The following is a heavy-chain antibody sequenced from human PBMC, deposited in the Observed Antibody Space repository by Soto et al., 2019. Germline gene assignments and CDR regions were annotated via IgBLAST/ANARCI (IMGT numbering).Heavy chain of an antibody. CDR3: ARHGGYCSSTSCYTGGYYYYYGMDV. D-gene: IGHD2-2*02. Sequence: PSETLSLTCTVSGGSISSSSYYWGWIRQPPGKGLEWIGSIYYSGSTYYNPSLKSRVTISVDTSKNQFSLKLSSVTAADTAVYYCARHGGYCSSTSCYTGGYYYYYGMDVWGQGTPVTVSS. CDR2: IYYSGST. CDR1: GGSISSSSYY. V-gene: IGHV4-39*01. J-gene: IGHJ6*02.